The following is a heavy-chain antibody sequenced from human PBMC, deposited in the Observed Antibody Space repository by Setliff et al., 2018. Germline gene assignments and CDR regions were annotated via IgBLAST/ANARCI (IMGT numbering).Heavy chain of an antibody. Sequence: SETLSLTCTVSGGSISSHYWSWTRQPPGKGLEWIGSIYYSGSTNYNPSLKSRVTISVDTSKNQFSLKLSSVTAADTAVYYCARDRSSIAVAGGGVDYWGQGTLVTVS. CDR3: ARDRSSIAVAGGGVDY. V-gene: IGHV4-59*11. D-gene: IGHD6-19*01. CDR2: IYYSGST. CDR1: GGSISSHY. J-gene: IGHJ4*02.